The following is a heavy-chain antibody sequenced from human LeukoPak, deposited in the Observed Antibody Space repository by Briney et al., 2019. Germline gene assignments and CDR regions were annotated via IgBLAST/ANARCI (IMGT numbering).Heavy chain of an antibody. Sequence: GGSLRLSCSASGFQLYSHAMRWVPPAPGKGLEGVAKISGSGGSTYNADSVKGRFTISRDNAKNSLYLQINSLRAEDTAVYYWARESSSSLDYWGQGTLITVSS. CDR1: GFQLYSHA. CDR3: ARESSSSLDY. D-gene: IGHD6-13*01. J-gene: IGHJ4*02. V-gene: IGHV3-23*01. CDR2: ISGSGGST.